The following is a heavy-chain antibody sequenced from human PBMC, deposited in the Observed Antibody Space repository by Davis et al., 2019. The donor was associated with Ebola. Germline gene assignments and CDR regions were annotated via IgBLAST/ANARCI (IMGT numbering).Heavy chain of an antibody. D-gene: IGHD1-26*01. CDR2: ISYDGSNK. CDR3: ARDPSGSYYDAFDI. Sequence: GGSLRLSCAASGFTFSSYAMSWVRQAPGKGLEWVAVISYDGSNKYYADSVKGRFTISRDNSKNTLYLQMNSLRAEDTAVYYCARDPSGSYYDAFDIWGQGTMVTVSS. V-gene: IGHV3-30-3*01. CDR1: GFTFSSYA. J-gene: IGHJ3*02.